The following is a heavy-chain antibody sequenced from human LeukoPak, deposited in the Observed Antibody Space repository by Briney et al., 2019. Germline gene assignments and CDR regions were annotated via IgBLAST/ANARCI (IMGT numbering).Heavy chain of an antibody. CDR2: INPNSGGT. D-gene: IGHD3-22*01. CDR3: ARDPYYYDSSGPQPFDY. Sequence: ASVKVSCKASGYTFTGYYMHWVRQAPGQGLEWMGWINPNSGGTNYAQKFQGRVTMTRDTSISTAYMELNRLRSDDPAVYYCARDPYYYDSSGPQPFDYWGQGTLVTVSS. CDR1: GYTFTGYY. V-gene: IGHV1-2*02. J-gene: IGHJ4*02.